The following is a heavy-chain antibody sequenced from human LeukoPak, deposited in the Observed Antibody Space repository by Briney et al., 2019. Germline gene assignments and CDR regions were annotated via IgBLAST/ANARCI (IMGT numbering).Heavy chain of an antibody. CDR1: GGSISSYY. Sequence: PSETLSLTYTVSGGSISSYYWSWIRQPPGKGLEWIGYIYYSGSTNYNPSLKSRVTISVDTSNNQISLTVTSVTAADTAVYYCARHPFSSPFDFWGQGTLVAVSS. CDR3: ARHPFSSPFDF. CDR2: IYYSGST. V-gene: IGHV4-59*08. J-gene: IGHJ4*02. D-gene: IGHD2/OR15-2a*01.